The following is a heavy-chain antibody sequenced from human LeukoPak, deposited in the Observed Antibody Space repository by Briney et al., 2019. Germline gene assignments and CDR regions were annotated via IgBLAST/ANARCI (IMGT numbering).Heavy chain of an antibody. D-gene: IGHD1/OR15-1a*01. CDR1: GFTFSSYG. J-gene: IGHJ4*02. CDR3: AKGQYASGWNSGNY. CDR2: IYYDGSNK. Sequence: GGSLRLSCAASGFTFSSYGMHWVRQAPGKGLECVAVIYYDGSNKYYSDSVKGRFTISRDNSKNTLYLQVNSLRAEDTAVYYCAKGQYASGWNSGNYWGQGTLVTVSS. V-gene: IGHV3-33*06.